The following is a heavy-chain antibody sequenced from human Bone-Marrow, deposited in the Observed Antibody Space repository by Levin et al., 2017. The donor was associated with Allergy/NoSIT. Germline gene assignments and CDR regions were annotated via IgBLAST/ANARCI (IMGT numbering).Heavy chain of an antibody. D-gene: IGHD4-17*01. J-gene: IGHJ2*01. CDR3: ARVRFSYGDYWYFDL. Sequence: GESLKISCKASGYTFTGYYMHWVRQAPGQGLEWMGWINPNSGGTNYAQKFQGWVTMTRDTSISTAYMELSRLRSDDTAVYYCARVRFSYGDYWYFDLWGRGTLVTVSS. CDR1: GYTFTGYY. CDR2: INPNSGGT. V-gene: IGHV1-2*04.